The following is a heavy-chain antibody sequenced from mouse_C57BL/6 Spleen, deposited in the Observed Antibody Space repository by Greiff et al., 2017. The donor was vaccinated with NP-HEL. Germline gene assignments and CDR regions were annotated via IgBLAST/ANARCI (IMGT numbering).Heavy chain of an antibody. CDR3: ARAYYYGSSPGWFAY. J-gene: IGHJ3*01. D-gene: IGHD1-1*01. CDR2: ISDGGSYT. Sequence: EVKLVESGGGLVKPGGSLKLSCAASGFTFSSYAMSWVRQTPEKRLEWVATISDGGSYTYYPDNVKGRFTISRDNAKNNLYLQMSHLKSEDTAMYYCARAYYYGSSPGWFAYWGQGTLVTVSA. V-gene: IGHV5-4*03. CDR1: GFTFSSYA.